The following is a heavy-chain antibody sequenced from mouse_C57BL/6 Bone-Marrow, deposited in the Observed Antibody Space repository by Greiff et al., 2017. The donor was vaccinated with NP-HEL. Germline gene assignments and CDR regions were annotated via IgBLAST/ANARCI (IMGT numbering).Heavy chain of an antibody. CDR2: INPYNGGT. V-gene: IGHV1-19*01. J-gene: IGHJ3*01. CDR1: GYTFTDYY. Sequence: VQLQQSGPVLVKPGASVKMSCKASGYTFTDYYMNWVKQSHGKSLEWIGVINPYNGGTSYNQKFKGKATLTVDKSSSTAYMELNSLTSEDSAVYYCAIYYYVHAGFAYWGQGTLVTVSA. CDR3: AIYYYVHAGFAY. D-gene: IGHD1-1*01.